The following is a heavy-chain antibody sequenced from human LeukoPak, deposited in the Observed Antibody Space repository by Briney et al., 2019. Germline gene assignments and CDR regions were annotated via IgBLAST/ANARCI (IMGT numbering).Heavy chain of an antibody. CDR1: GVTLSSYA. D-gene: IGHD1-26*01. Sequence: GGSLRLSCAASGVTLSSYAMSWARQAPGKGLEWVSGISSSGSGGNTYYADSLKGRFTISRDNSKNMFYLQMNNLRAEDTAIYYCAKFRLEWELQSAFDFWGPGTLVTVFS. V-gene: IGHV3-23*01. J-gene: IGHJ3*01. CDR2: ISSSGSGGNT. CDR3: AKFRLEWELQSAFDF.